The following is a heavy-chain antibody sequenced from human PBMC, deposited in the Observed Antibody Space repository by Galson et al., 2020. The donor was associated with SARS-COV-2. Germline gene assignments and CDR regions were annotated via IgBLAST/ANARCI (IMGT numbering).Heavy chain of an antibody. CDR2: IYPSDNT. J-gene: IGHJ4*02. Sequence: GESLKISCAASGFTVSSSYMSWVRQAPGKGLEWVSLIYPSDNTFYADSVKGRFTISRDNSRNILFLQMNSLKAEDTAVYYCLREGGTVNPDYWGQGTLVTVSS. CDR1: GFTVSSSY. CDR3: LREGGTVNPDY. V-gene: IGHV3-53*01. D-gene: IGHD2-8*02.